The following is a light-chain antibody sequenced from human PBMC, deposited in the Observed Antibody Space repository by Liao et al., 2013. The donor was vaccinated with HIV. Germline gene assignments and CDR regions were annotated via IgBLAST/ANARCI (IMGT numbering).Light chain of an antibody. CDR2: KDS. V-gene: IGLV3-25*03. CDR1: ALPKQY. CDR3: QSALGV. J-gene: IGLJ3*02. Sequence: SYELTQPPSVSVSPGQTAKITCSGDALPKQYGYWYQQKPGQAPVLVMSKDSERPSGIPERFSGSSSGTKVTLTISGVLAEDEADYYCQSALGVFGGGTKLTVL.